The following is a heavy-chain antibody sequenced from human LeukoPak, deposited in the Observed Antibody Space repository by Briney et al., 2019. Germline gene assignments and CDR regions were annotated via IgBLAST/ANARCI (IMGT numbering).Heavy chain of an antibody. Sequence: KSSETLSLTCTVSGGYISTYYWSWIRQSAGKGLEWIGRIYSSGSANYNPSLKSRLAMSVDTSKNQFSLRLSSVTAADTAVYYCARNKRLGWERADTTFDYWGQGTLVTVSS. CDR2: IYSSGSA. CDR1: GGYISTYY. V-gene: IGHV4-4*07. D-gene: IGHD1-1*01. CDR3: ARNKRLGWERADTTFDY. J-gene: IGHJ4*02.